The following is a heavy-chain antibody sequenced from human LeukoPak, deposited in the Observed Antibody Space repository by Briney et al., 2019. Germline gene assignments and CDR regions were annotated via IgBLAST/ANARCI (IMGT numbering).Heavy chain of an antibody. J-gene: IGHJ4*02. V-gene: IGHV3-30-3*01. D-gene: IGHD7-27*01. Sequence: PGRSLRLSCAASGFTFSSYAMHWVRQAPGKGLEWVAVISYDGSNKYYADSVKGRFTTSRDNSKNTLYLQMNSLRAEDTAVYYCARVLGDYWGQGTLVTVSS. CDR3: ARVLGDY. CDR2: ISYDGSNK. CDR1: GFTFSSYA.